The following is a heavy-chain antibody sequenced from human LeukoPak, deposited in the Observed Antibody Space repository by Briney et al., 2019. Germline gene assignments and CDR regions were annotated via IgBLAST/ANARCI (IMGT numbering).Heavy chain of an antibody. CDR1: GFTFSSYG. J-gene: IGHJ4*02. Sequence: GGSLRLSCAASGFTFSSYGMSWVRQAPGKGLEWVSAISGSGGSTYYADSVKGRFTISRDNSKNTLYLQMNSLRAEDTAVYYCAKDRAPVYYDSSGYHYWGQGTLVTVSS. CDR2: ISGSGGST. CDR3: AKDRAPVYYDSSGYHY. V-gene: IGHV3-23*01. D-gene: IGHD3-22*01.